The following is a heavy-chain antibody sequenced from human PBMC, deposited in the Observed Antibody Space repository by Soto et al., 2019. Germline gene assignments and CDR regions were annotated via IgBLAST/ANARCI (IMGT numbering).Heavy chain of an antibody. D-gene: IGHD6-19*01. CDR1: GFTFSSYG. J-gene: IGHJ4*02. V-gene: IGHV3-30*18. Sequence: GGSLRLSCAASGFTFSSYGMHWVRQAPGKGLEWVAVISYDGSNKYYADSVKGRFTISRDNSKNTLYLQMNSLRAEDTAVYYCAKDQRRQWLPGIDYWGQGTLVTVSS. CDR3: AKDQRRQWLPGIDY. CDR2: ISYDGSNK.